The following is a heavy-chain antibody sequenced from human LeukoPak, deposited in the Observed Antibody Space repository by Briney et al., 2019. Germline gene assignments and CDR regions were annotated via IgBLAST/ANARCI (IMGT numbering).Heavy chain of an antibody. Sequence: GGSLRLSCAASGFTFSSFGMHWVRQAPGKGLEWVAFKRYDRSNKYYADSVQGRFTISRDNSKNTLYLEMNSLRLEDTAVYYCAKGYGVSYFDSWGQGTLVTVSS. V-gene: IGHV3-30*02. CDR1: GFTFSSFG. CDR3: AKGYGVSYFDS. D-gene: IGHD1-14*01. J-gene: IGHJ4*02. CDR2: KRYDRSNK.